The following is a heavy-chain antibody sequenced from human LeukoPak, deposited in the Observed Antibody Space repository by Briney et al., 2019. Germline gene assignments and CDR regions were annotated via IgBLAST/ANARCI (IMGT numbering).Heavy chain of an antibody. CDR1: GYTFTVYY. V-gene: IGHV1-2*02. CDR2: INPNSGGT. J-gene: IGHJ4*02. Sequence: EASVKVSCKASGYTFTVYYMHWVRQAPGQGLEWMGWINPNSGGTNYAQKFQGRVTMTRDTSISAAYMELSRLRSDDTAVYYCARDLVGATDYWGQGTLVTVSS. D-gene: IGHD1-26*01. CDR3: ARDLVGATDY.